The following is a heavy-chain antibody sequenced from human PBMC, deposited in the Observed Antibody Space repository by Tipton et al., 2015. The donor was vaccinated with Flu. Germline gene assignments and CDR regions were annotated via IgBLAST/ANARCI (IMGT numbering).Heavy chain of an antibody. CDR2: IFYSGDT. Sequence: TLSLTCTVSGGSISSSTYYWGWIRQSPGKGLEWIGSIFYSGDTYYNPSLKSRVTISVDTSKNQFSLRLTSVTAADTAVFYCARLGFSGSYFDYWGQGTLVTASS. D-gene: IGHD1-26*01. CDR3: ARLGFSGSYFDY. J-gene: IGHJ4*02. V-gene: IGHV4-39*01. CDR1: GGSISSSTYY.